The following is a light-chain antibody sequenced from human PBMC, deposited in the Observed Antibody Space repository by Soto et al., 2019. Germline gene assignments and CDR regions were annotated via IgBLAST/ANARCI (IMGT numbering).Light chain of an antibody. V-gene: IGLV2-14*01. CDR3: SSYTSSSTRV. J-gene: IGLJ2*01. CDR1: SSDVGGYNY. CDR2: DVS. Sequence: QSVLTQPASVSGSPGQSITISCTGTSSDVGGYNYVSWYQQHPGKAPKPMIYDVSNRPSGVSNRFSGSKSGNTASLTISGLQAEDEADYYCSSYTSSSTRVFGGGTKRDRP.